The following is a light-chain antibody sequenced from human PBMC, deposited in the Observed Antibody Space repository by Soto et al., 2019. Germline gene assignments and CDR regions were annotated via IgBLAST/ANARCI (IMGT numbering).Light chain of an antibody. CDR1: QSVSRN. CDR3: QQYNKWAYT. Sequence: DIVMTQSPATLSVSPGERAALSCRASQSVSRNFAWYQQKPGQAPRLLIYGASTRATDVPARFTGSGSGTDFTLTISSLQSEDFAVYYCQQYNKWAYTFGQGTTLEIK. J-gene: IGKJ2*01. CDR2: GAS. V-gene: IGKV3-15*01.